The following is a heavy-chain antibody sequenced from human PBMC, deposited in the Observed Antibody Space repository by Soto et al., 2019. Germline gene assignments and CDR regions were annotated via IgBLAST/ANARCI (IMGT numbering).Heavy chain of an antibody. J-gene: IGHJ4*02. CDR2: IYYSGST. Sequence: SETLSLTCTVSGGSISSYYWSWIRQPPGKGLEWIGYIYYSGSTNYNPSLKSRVTISVDTSKNQFSLKLSSVTAADTAVYYCARVSHYYDSSRYLRYYFDYWGQGTRVTVSS. D-gene: IGHD3-22*01. CDR1: GGSISSYY. CDR3: ARVSHYYDSSRYLRYYFDY. V-gene: IGHV4-59*01.